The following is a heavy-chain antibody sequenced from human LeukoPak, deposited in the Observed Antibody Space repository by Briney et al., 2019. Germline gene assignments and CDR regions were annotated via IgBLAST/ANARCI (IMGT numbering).Heavy chain of an antibody. Sequence: PGGSLRLSCAASGFTFSSYAMHWVRQAPGKGLEWVAVISYDGSNKYYADSVKGRFTISRDNSKNTLYLQMNSLRAEDTAVYYCARGVGGSYPSGMDVWGQGTTVTVSS. V-gene: IGHV3-30*14. CDR1: GFTFSSYA. D-gene: IGHD1-26*01. CDR2: ISYDGSNK. J-gene: IGHJ6*02. CDR3: ARGVGGSYPSGMDV.